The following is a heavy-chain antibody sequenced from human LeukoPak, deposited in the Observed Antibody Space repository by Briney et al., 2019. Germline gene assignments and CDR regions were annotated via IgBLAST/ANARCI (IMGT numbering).Heavy chain of an antibody. Sequence: GGSLRLSCAAPGFTFSTYGMHWVRQAPGKGLEWVALIWYDGSNKYYAESVKGRFSISRDNSKNTLYLQMNSLRAEDMAVYYCARGYYDSSGYFHYYFDYWGQGTLVTVSS. D-gene: IGHD3-22*01. CDR1: GFTFSTYG. V-gene: IGHV3-33*01. J-gene: IGHJ4*02. CDR2: IWYDGSNK. CDR3: ARGYYDSSGYFHYYFDY.